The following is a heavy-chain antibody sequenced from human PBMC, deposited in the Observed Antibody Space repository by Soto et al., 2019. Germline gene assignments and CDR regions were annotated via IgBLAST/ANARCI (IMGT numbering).Heavy chain of an antibody. Sequence: LRLSCTGSGFTFGDLAMTWVRQAPGKGLEWVGFIRTKVYGGTTEYAASVKGRFIISRDDSKSIAYLRMNSLKTEDTAVYYCTRTDYYYDSGSYYPFDYWGQGTLVTVSS. J-gene: IGHJ4*02. CDR2: IRTKVYGGTT. CDR3: TRTDYYYDSGSYYPFDY. V-gene: IGHV3-49*04. D-gene: IGHD3-10*01. CDR1: GFTFGDLA.